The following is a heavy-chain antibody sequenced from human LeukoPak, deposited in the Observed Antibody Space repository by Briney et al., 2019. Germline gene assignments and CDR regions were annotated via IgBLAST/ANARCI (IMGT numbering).Heavy chain of an antibody. J-gene: IGHJ6*02. D-gene: IGHD3-22*01. Sequence: PGGSLRLSCAASGFTVSSNYMSWVRQAPGKGLEWVSVIYSGGSTYYADSVKGRFTISRDNSKNMLYLQLNSLRAEDTAVYYCARTLVVVMYYGMDVWAKGPRSPSP. CDR1: GFTVSSNY. V-gene: IGHV3-53*05. CDR3: ARTLVVVMYYGMDV. CDR2: IYSGGST.